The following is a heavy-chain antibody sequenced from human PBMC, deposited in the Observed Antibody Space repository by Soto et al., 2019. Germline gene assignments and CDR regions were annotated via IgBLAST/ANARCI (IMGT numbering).Heavy chain of an antibody. CDR3: ARDRRDGDTL. CDR2: IYRGGEI. D-gene: IGHD5-18*01. J-gene: IGHJ4*02. Sequence: EVQVVESGGGLVQPGGSLRLSCAASGFYVSNYYMSWFRQAPGKGLEWVSVIYRGGEIYYADSGQGRFTTARDISRNSLDLPMNSLSVDDTSVYYCARDRRDGDTLWGQGVVVTVSS. V-gene: IGHV3-66*01. CDR1: GFYVSNYY.